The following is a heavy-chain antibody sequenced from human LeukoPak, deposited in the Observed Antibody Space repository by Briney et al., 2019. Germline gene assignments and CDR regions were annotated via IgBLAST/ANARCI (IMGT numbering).Heavy chain of an antibody. CDR1: GFTFSSYA. Sequence: GGPLRLSCAASGFTFSSYAMHWVRQAPGKGLEWVAVISYDGSNKYYADSVKGRFTISRDNSKNTLYLQMNSLRAEDTAVYYCAKLWGSSWYYFDYWGQGTLVTVSS. J-gene: IGHJ4*02. CDR2: ISYDGSNK. D-gene: IGHD6-13*01. V-gene: IGHV3-30-3*02. CDR3: AKLWGSSWYYFDY.